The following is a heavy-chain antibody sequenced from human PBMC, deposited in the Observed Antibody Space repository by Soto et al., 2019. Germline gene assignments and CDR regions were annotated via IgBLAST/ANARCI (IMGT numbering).Heavy chain of an antibody. D-gene: IGHD3-9*01. V-gene: IGHV6-1*01. CDR3: ARERSAYYDILTGYYPDY. Sequence: PSQTLSLTCAISGDSVSSNSASWNWIRQSPSRGLEWLGRTYYRSKWYNDYAVSVKSRITINPDTSTSTAYMELRSLRSDDTAVYYCARERSAYYDILTGYYPDYWGQGTLVTVSS. CDR2: TYYRSKWYN. J-gene: IGHJ4*02. CDR1: GDSVSSNSAS.